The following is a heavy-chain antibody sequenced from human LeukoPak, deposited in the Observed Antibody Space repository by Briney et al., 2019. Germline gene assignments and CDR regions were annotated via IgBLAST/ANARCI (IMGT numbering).Heavy chain of an antibody. Sequence: SETLSLTCAVSRGSISSSTDYWGWIRQPPGKGLQWIVSTYYSGRNYYNPSLKSRATMSVDTPKNLYSLKMSSVTAADTAVYYWARTPGGVDWFDPWGQGTLVTVSS. V-gene: IGHV4-39*01. CDR1: RGSISSSTDY. J-gene: IGHJ5*02. D-gene: IGHD3-10*01. CDR3: ARTPGGVDWFDP. CDR2: TYYSGRN.